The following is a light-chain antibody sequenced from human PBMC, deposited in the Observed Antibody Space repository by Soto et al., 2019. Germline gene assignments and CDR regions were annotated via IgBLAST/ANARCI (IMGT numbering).Light chain of an antibody. V-gene: IGKV2-28*01. J-gene: IGKJ3*01. CDR1: QSLLHSNGYNY. CDR3: MQALQTTFT. CDR2: LGS. Sequence: DIVMTQSPLSLPVTPGEPASISCRSSQSLLHSNGYNYLDWYLQKPGQSPQLLIYLGSNRASGVPDRFSGSGSGPDFTLKISRVEAEDVGVYYCMQALQTTFTFGPGTKVDIK.